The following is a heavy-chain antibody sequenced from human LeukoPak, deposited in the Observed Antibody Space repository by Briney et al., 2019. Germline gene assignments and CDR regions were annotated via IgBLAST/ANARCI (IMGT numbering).Heavy chain of an antibody. CDR1: GFSFSSYG. CDR2: IWYDGNNK. V-gene: IGHV3-33*08. Sequence: GGSLRLSCAASGFSFSSYGMHWVRQAPGKGLEWVALIWYDGNNKYYADSVKGRFTISRDNSKNTLYLQLNSLRAEDTAVYYCARQHCSGGDCYFFDWGQGTLVTVSS. J-gene: IGHJ4*02. CDR3: ARQHCSGGDCYFFD. D-gene: IGHD2-15*01.